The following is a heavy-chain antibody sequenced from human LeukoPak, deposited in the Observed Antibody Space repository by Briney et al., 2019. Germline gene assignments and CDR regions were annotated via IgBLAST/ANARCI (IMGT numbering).Heavy chain of an antibody. J-gene: IGHJ4*02. CDR3: AKEKGYDTGTYYTSWGADY. V-gene: IGHV3-30*18. D-gene: IGHD3-10*01. CDR1: GFTFSSHG. Sequence: GRSLRLSCAASGFTFSSHGMHWVRQAPGQGLEWVAGISYDGITKKSADSVTGRFTISRDRSKNPLLRQMGSLRVEATAVYYFAKEKGYDTGTYYTSWGADYWGRGTLVTVSS. CDR2: ISYDGITK.